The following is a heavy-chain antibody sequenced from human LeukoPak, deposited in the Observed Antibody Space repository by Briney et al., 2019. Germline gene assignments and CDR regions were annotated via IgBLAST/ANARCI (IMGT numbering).Heavy chain of an antibody. D-gene: IGHD3-10*01. CDR1: GYTFTSYY. CDR2: INPSGGST. V-gene: IGHV1-46*01. Sequence: ASVKVSCKASGYTFTSYYMHWVRQAPGQGLEWMGIINPSGGSTSYAQKFQGRVTMTRDMSTSTVYMELSSLRSEGTAVYYCARVPYYYGSGSYYRTHAFDIWGQGTMVTVSS. CDR3: ARVPYYYGSGSYYRTHAFDI. J-gene: IGHJ3*02.